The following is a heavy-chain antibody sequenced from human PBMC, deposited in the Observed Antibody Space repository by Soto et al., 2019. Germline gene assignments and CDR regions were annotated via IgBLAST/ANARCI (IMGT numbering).Heavy chain of an antibody. CDR2: ISSTTNYI. V-gene: IGHV3-21*06. Sequence: GGSLRLSCAASGFTFTRYSMNWVCQAPGKGLKWVSSISSTTNYIYYGDSMKGRFTISRDNAKNSLYLEMNSLRAEDTAVYYCARESEDLTSNFDYWGQGTLVTVSS. CDR3: ARESEDLTSNFDY. J-gene: IGHJ4*02. CDR1: GFTFTRYS.